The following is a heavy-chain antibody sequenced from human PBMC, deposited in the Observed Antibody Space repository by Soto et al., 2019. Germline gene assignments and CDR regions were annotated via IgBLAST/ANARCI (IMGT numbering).Heavy chain of an antibody. J-gene: IGHJ6*02. CDR2: IVWDDDK. CDR3: ARTSALPLGYPHGMDV. D-gene: IGHD7-27*01. V-gene: IGHV2-70*13. CDR1: GCSLNRNGVC. Sequence: SGLTLVNPTQTLTPTCTFSGCSLNRNGVCVNCIRQPRGWALEWLAFIVWDDDKYYSTSLKTRLTISRDTSKNPVVLTMTNMDPVETATYYCARTSALPLGYPHGMDVWGQGTTVTVSS.